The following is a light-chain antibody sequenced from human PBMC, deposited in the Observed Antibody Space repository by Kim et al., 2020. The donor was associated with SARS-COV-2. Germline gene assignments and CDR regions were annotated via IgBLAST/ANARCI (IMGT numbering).Light chain of an antibody. V-gene: IGLV2-11*01. J-gene: IGLJ1*01. CDR1: SRAVGGYNY. CDR3: CSYAGSRYA. Sequence: PGPSLTISCPATSRAVGGYNYVSYYQQHPGKGPNLLFYDVSKRPSGVPDLFSGSKSGNAASLTISGLRAYDEADYYCCSYAGSRYALRTGTKVTVL. CDR2: DVS.